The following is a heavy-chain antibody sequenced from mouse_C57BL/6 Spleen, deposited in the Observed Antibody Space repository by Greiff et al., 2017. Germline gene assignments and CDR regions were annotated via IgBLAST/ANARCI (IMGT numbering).Heavy chain of an antibody. V-gene: IGHV1-15*01. D-gene: IGHD1-1*01. CDR1: GYTFTDYE. Sequence: VQLQESGAELVRPGASVTLSCKASGYTFTDYEMHWVKQTPVHGLEWIGAIDPETGGTAYNQKFKGKAILTADKSSSTAYMELRSLTSEDSAVYYCTTTTVVDGAYWGQGTLVTVSA. J-gene: IGHJ3*01. CDR3: TTTTVVDGAY. CDR2: IDPETGGT.